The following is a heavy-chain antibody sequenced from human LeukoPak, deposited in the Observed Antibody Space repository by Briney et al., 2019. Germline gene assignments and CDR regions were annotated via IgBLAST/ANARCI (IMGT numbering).Heavy chain of an antibody. D-gene: IGHD1-26*01. CDR2: IYYSGST. CDR1: GGSISSSSYY. CDR3: ASGSYYFFDY. J-gene: IGHJ4*02. V-gene: IGHV4-39*07. Sequence: PSETLPLTCTVSGGSISSSSYYWGWIRQPPGKGLEWIGSIYYSGSTYYNPSLKSRVTISVDTSKNQFSLKLSSVTAADTAVYYCASGSYYFFDYWGQGTLVTVSS.